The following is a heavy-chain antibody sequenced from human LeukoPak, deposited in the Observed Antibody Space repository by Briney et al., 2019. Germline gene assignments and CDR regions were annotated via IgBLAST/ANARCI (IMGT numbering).Heavy chain of an antibody. J-gene: IGHJ4*02. Sequence: GASVKVSCKASGYTFTSYAMHWVRQAPGQRLEWMGWINAGNGNTKYSQKFQGRVTITRDTSASTAYMELSSLRSEDTAVYYCARAYCGGDCYGALIDYWGQGTLVTVSS. CDR2: INAGNGNT. V-gene: IGHV1-3*01. D-gene: IGHD2-21*02. CDR1: GYTFTSYA. CDR3: ARAYCGGDCYGALIDY.